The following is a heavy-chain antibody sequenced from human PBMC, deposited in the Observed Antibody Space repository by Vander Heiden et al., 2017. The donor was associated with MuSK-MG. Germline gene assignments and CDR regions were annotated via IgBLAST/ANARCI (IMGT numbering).Heavy chain of an antibody. Sequence: EVQLVESGGGLVQPGRSLRLSCKGSGFSFVDYAMSWVRQAPGKGLEWIGVIRSKAYGGTADFAASVKGRFTISRDDSKSSADLQMSRLKTEDSGVYYCTTDRDYDTNTAPEGYWGQGTLVTVSS. CDR3: TTDRDYDTNTAPEGY. CDR1: GFSFVDYA. J-gene: IGHJ4*02. V-gene: IGHV3-49*04. D-gene: IGHD3-22*01. CDR2: IRSKAYGGTA.